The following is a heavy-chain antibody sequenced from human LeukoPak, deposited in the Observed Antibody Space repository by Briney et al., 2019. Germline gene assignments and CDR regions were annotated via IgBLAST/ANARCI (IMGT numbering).Heavy chain of an antibody. CDR1: GYTFTGYY. CDR3: ARTPSGWYSFDY. CDR2: INPNSGGT. J-gene: IGHJ4*02. Sequence: ASVKVSCKASGYTFTGYYMHWVRQAPGQGLEWMGWINPNSGGTNYAQKFQGRVTMTRDTSISTAYMELSRLRSDDTAVYYCARTPSGWYSFDYWGQGTLVTVSS. D-gene: IGHD6-19*01. V-gene: IGHV1-2*02.